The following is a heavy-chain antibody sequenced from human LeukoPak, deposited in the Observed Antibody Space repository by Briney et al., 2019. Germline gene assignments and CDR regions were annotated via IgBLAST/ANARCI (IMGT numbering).Heavy chain of an antibody. CDR1: GYTLTELS. CDR2: FDPEDGET. J-gene: IGHJ3*02. CDR3: ATDPWEPADAFDI. V-gene: IGHV1-24*01. Sequence: ALVKVSCKVSGYTLTELSMHWVRQAPGKGLEWMGGFDPEDGETIYAQKFQGRVTMTEDTSTDTAYMELSSLRSEDTAVYYCATDPWEPADAFDIWGQGTMVTVSS. D-gene: IGHD1-26*01.